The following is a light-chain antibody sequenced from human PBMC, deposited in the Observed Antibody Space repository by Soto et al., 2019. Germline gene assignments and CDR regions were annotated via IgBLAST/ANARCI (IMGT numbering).Light chain of an antibody. V-gene: IGLV1-40*01. CDR2: GNS. CDR3: QSYDSSLSAPVV. Sequence: QSVLTQPPSVSGAPGQRVTISCTGSSSKIGAGYDVHWYQQLPGTATTLLIYGNSNRPSWVPDRFSGSKSGTSASLAITGIQAEDEADYYCQSYDSSLSAPVVFGGGTKLTVL. CDR1: SSKIGAGYD. J-gene: IGLJ2*01.